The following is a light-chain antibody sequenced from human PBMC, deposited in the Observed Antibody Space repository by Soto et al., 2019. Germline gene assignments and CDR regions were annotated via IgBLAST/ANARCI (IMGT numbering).Light chain of an antibody. J-gene: IGLJ2*01. CDR3: QSYDSSLSGYVV. CDR2: GNS. V-gene: IGLV1-40*01. CDR1: RSNIGAGYD. Sequence: QSVLTQPPSVSGAPGQRVTISCTGSRSNIGAGYDVHWYQQLPGTAPKLLIYGNSNRPSGVPDRFSGSKSGTSASLAITGLQAEDEADYYCQSYDSSLSGYVVFGGGTKRPS.